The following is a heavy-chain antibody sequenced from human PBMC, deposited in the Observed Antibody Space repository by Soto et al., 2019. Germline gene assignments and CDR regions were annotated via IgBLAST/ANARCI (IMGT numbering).Heavy chain of an antibody. V-gene: IGHV4-30-2*01. Sequence: PSETLSLTCAVSGGSISSGGYSWSWIRQPPGKGLEWIGYIYHSGSTYYNPSLKSRVTISVDRSKNQFSLKLSSVTAADTAVYYCATHNWDLDPWGQGTLVTVS. J-gene: IGHJ1*01. CDR3: ATHNWDLDP. CDR2: IYHSGST. CDR1: GGSISSGGYS. D-gene: IGHD1-7*01.